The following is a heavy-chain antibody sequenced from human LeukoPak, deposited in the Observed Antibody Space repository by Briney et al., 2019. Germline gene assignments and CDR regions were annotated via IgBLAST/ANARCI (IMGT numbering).Heavy chain of an antibody. Sequence: PGGSLRLSCAASGFTFSNTWMSWVRQAPGKGLEWVGRIRSKPDGGTTDYAAPVKGRFTISRDDSKNTLYLQMNSLKTEDTAVYYCTTPSIAAAPYYYYGMDVWGQGTTVTVSS. CDR1: GFTFSNTW. D-gene: IGHD6-13*01. CDR2: IRSKPDGGTT. V-gene: IGHV3-15*01. J-gene: IGHJ6*02. CDR3: TTPSIAAAPYYYYGMDV.